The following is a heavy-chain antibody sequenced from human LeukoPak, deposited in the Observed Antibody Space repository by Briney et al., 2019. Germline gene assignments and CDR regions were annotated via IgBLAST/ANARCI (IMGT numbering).Heavy chain of an antibody. CDR3: AREFYYDSSGYQPYFDY. CDR2: IIPLLGMA. D-gene: IGHD3-22*01. CDR1: GGTFSTYA. J-gene: IGHJ4*02. Sequence: GASVKVSFKSSGGTFSTYAVSWVRQAPGQGLEWMGRIIPLLGMANYAQKIQARVAITADKSTGTAYMQLSSLRSEDTAVYFCAREFYYDSSGYQPYFDYWGQGALVTVSP. V-gene: IGHV1-69*04.